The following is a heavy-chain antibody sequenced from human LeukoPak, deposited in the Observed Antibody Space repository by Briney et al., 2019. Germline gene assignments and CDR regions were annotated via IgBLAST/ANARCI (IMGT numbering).Heavy chain of an antibody. Sequence: SETLSLTCSVSGGSITDYYWNWIRQSPGKGLEWIGSISYSGSTNYNPSLKSRVTISIDTSKNRFSLKVSSVIAADTAMYYCARGGSRSYTSSTLDYWGQGTLVTVSS. J-gene: IGHJ4*02. CDR2: ISYSGST. CDR3: ARGGSRSYTSSTLDY. CDR1: GGSITDYY. D-gene: IGHD6-6*01. V-gene: IGHV4-59*12.